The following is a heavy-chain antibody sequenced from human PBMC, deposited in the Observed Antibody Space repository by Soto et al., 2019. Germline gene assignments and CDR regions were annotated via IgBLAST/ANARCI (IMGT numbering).Heavy chain of an antibody. CDR2: ISGSGGST. J-gene: IGHJ5*02. D-gene: IGHD2-8*01. CDR3: ARGVWRFDP. CDR1: GVIVSSYG. Sequence: PGWSLRLCCAASGVIVSSYGLSWIRQTPGKGLEWVSGISGSGGSTYYADSVRGRLTISRDNARNSLYLQMNSLRAEDTAVYYCARGVWRFDPWGQGTLVTVSS. V-gene: IGHV3-23*01.